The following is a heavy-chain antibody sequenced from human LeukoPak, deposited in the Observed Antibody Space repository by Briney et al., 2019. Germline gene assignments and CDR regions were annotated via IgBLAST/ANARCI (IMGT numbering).Heavy chain of an antibody. CDR3: ARVDCGGDCYSDDY. J-gene: IGHJ4*02. CDR2: INHSGST. V-gene: IGHV4-39*07. CDR1: GGSTSSGSYY. Sequence: PSETLSLTCTVSGGSTSSGSYYWSWIRQPPGKGLEWIGEINHSGSTNYNPSLKSRVTISVDTSKNQFSLKLSSVTAADTAVYYCARVDCGGDCYSDDYWGQGTLVTVSS. D-gene: IGHD2-21*02.